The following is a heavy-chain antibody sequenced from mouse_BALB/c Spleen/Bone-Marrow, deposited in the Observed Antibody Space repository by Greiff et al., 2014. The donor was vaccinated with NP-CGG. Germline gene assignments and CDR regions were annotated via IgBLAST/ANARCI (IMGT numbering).Heavy chain of an antibody. Sequence: EVQLQESGPELVKPGASVKMSCKASGYTFTSYVLHWVKRKPGQGLGWIGYIYPYNDVTKYNEKFKPKATLTSDKSSSTAYMELSSLTSEDSAVYYCAREGMITGDYWGQGTTLTVSS. CDR1: GYTFTSYV. J-gene: IGHJ2*01. V-gene: IGHV1-14*01. D-gene: IGHD2-4*01. CDR2: IYPYNDVT. CDR3: AREGMITGDY.